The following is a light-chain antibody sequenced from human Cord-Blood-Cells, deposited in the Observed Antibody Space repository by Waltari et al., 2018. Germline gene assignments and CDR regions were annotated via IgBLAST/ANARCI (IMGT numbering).Light chain of an antibody. J-gene: IGKJ1*01. CDR2: GAS. CDR3: QQYNNWPPWT. CDR1: QSVSSN. V-gene: IGKV3-15*01. Sequence: EIVMTQSPATLSVSPGERATFSCRASQSVSSNFAWYQQKPGQAPRLLIYGASTRATGIPARFRGSGSGTEFTRTISSLQSEDFAVYDCQQYNNWPPWTFGQGTKVEIK.